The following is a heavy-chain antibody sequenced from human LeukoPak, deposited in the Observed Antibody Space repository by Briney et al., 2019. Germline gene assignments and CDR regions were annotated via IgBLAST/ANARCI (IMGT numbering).Heavy chain of an antibody. V-gene: IGHV3-23*01. J-gene: IGHJ4*02. Sequence: HPGGSLRLSCAASGFTFSSYAMSWVRQAPGKGLEWVSAISGSGGSTYYADSVKGRFTISRDNSKNTLYLQMNSLRAEDTAVYYCAKDREASGSPYYFDYWGQGTLVTVSS. CDR3: AKDREASGSPYYFDY. CDR1: GFTFSSYA. CDR2: ISGSGGST. D-gene: IGHD1-26*01.